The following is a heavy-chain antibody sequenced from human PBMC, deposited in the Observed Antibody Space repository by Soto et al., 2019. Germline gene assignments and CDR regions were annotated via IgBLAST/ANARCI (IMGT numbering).Heavy chain of an antibody. CDR1: GYTFTSYG. J-gene: IGHJ4*02. Sequence: ASVKVSCKASGYTFTSYGISWVRQAPGQGLEWMGWISAYNGNTNYAQKLQGRVTMTTDTSTSTAYMELRSLRSDDTAVYYRARSVYGSGSYYTAYEYWGQGTLVTVSS. CDR3: ARSVYGSGSYYTAYEY. D-gene: IGHD3-10*01. V-gene: IGHV1-18*01. CDR2: ISAYNGNT.